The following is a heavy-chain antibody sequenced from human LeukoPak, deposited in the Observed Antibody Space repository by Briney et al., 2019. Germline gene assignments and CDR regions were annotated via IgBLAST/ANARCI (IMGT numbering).Heavy chain of an antibody. CDR3: ARDVVAAAGTWDY. CDR1: GGSINSGSYY. J-gene: IGHJ4*02. CDR2: IYTSGNT. D-gene: IGHD6-13*01. Sequence: SETLSLTCTVSGGSINSGSYYWSWIRQPAGKGLEWIGCIYTSGNTHYNPSLKSRGTISVDTSKNQFSLKLSSVSAADTAVYYCARDVVAAAGTWDYWGQGTLVTVSS. V-gene: IGHV4-61*02.